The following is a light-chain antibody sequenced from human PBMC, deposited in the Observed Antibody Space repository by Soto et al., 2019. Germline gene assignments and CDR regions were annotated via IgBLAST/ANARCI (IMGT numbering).Light chain of an antibody. V-gene: IGKV3-11*01. CDR2: DSS. J-gene: IGKJ4*01. CDR3: QQCSIWPPA. Sequence: EIVMTQSPATLSLSPGERATLSCRASQSVGTYLAWYQQKPGQAPRLLIYDSSKRATDIPARFSGSGSGTDFTLTISSLEPEDFAVYYCQQCSIWPPAFGGGTKVEIK. CDR1: QSVGTY.